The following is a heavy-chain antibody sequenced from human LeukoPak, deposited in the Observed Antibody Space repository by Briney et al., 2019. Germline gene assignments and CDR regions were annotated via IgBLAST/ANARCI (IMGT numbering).Heavy chain of an antibody. J-gene: IGHJ6*02. Sequence: GGSLRLSCAASGFTFSSYWMNWARQAPGKGLEWVARINHNGNMNYYVDSVKGRFTISRDNAKNSLYLQMSNLRAEDTAVYFCAMGGGLDVWGQGATVTVSS. V-gene: IGHV3-7*03. CDR1: GFTFSSYW. CDR2: INHNGNMN. D-gene: IGHD3-16*01. CDR3: AMGGGLDV.